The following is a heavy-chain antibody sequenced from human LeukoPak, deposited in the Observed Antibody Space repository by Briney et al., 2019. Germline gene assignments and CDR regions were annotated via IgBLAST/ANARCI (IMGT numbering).Heavy chain of an antibody. CDR2: IYYSGST. J-gene: IGHJ4*02. D-gene: IGHD6-19*01. V-gene: IGHV4-59*01. Sequence: PSETLSLTCTVSGGSISSYYWSWIRQPPGKGLEWIGYIYYSGSTNHNPSLKSRVTISVDTSKNQFSLKLSSVTAADTAVYYCARGNIAVAGTDYWGQGTLVTVSS. CDR3: ARGNIAVAGTDY. CDR1: GGSISSYY.